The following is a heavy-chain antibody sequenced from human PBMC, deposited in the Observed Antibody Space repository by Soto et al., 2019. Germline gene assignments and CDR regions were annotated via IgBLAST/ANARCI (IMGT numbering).Heavy chain of an antibody. CDR2: IYFSGST. V-gene: IGHV4-31*03. CDR1: GGSISSTTDY. Sequence: PSETLSLTCTVSGGSISSTTDYWGRIRQPPGKGLEWIAYIYFSGSTYYNPSLKSRVTISVDTSKNQFSLKLSSVTAADTAVYYCARGGRRSPGMDVWGQGTTVTVSS. CDR3: ARGGRRSPGMDV. J-gene: IGHJ6*02.